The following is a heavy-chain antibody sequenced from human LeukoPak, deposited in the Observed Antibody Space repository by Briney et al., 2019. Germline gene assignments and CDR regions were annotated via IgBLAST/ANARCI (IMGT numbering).Heavy chain of an antibody. Sequence: ETLSLTCAVYGGSFSGYYWSWVRQAPGKGLEWVGRIKSKTDGGTTDYAAPVKGRFTISRDDSKNTLYLQMNSLKTEDTAVYYCTTDRSDSGSYYGDYWGQGTLVTVSS. D-gene: IGHD1-26*01. CDR3: TTDRSDSGSYYGDY. CDR2: IKSKTDGGTT. V-gene: IGHV3-15*01. CDR1: GGSFSGYY. J-gene: IGHJ4*02.